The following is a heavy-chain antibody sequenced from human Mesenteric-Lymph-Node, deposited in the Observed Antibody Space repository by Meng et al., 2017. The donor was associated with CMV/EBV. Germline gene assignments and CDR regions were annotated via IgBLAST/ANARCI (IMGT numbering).Heavy chain of an antibody. CDR2: ISSSGTTV. D-gene: IGHD2-15*01. V-gene: IGHV3-48*04. Sequence: LSLTCAASGFTFSSYSMNWVRQAPGKGLEWVAYISSSGTTVYHADSMKGRFTISRDNAKKSLYLQMNSLRAEDTAVYYCARDFVVVGYYGMDVWGQGTTVTVSS. J-gene: IGHJ6*02. CDR3: ARDFVVVGYYGMDV. CDR1: GFTFSSYS.